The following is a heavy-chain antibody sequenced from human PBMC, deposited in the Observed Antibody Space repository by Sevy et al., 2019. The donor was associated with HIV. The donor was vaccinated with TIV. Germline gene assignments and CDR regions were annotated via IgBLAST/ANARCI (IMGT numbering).Heavy chain of an antibody. Sequence: GGSLRLSCAASGFTFSTYHMEWIRQAPGKGLEWVSSISPGNNYIYYADSVKGRFAISRADAENSLFLQMNSLRDEDTAIYYCVTLTGRGYGRYYFDYWGQGILVTVSS. D-gene: IGHD5-18*01. J-gene: IGHJ4*02. V-gene: IGHV3-21*01. CDR2: ISPGNNYI. CDR1: GFTFSTYH. CDR3: VTLTGRGYGRYYFDY.